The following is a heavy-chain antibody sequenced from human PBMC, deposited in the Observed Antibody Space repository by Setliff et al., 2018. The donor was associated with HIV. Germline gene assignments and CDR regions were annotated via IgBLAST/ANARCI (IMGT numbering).Heavy chain of an antibody. CDR2: ISHDGNAK. J-gene: IGHJ2*01. D-gene: IGHD6-19*01. V-gene: IGHV3-30*04. CDR1: GFALSSYA. CDR3: ARGWTRAVFGYFDL. Sequence: PGGSLRLSCAASGFALSSYAMHWIRQAPGKGLEWVAVISHDGNAKYYADSVMGRFTISRDSSKHTLYLQMSSQRPEDTAVYYCARGWTRAVFGYFDLWGRGALVTVSS.